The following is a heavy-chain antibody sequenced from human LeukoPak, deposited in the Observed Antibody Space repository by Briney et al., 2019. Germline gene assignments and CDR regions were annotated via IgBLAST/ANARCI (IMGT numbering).Heavy chain of an antibody. V-gene: IGHV3-7*01. Sequence: SGGSLRLSCAASGFTFSSYWMRWVRQALGKGREWVAHIKQDGSEKYYVDSVKGRFTISRDNSKNTLYLQMNSLRAEDTAVYYCARDLDCSSTSCYGGFCFDYWGQGTLVTVSS. D-gene: IGHD2-2*01. J-gene: IGHJ4*02. CDR2: IKQDGSEK. CDR3: ARDLDCSSTSCYGGFCFDY. CDR1: GFTFSSYW.